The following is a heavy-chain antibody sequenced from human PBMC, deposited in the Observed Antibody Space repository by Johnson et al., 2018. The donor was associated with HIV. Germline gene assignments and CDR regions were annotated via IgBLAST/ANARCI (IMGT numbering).Heavy chain of an antibody. D-gene: IGHD3-22*01. Sequence: QVQLVESGGGVVQPGRSMKLSCAASGLNFSDFSMHWVRQAPGEGLERVAALSSARAPHYYAASVTRRLTISRDNSNNTLYLQMSSLRVEDTAVYVCARGRISMTVVDLRGGGFDIWGQGTKVTVSS. V-gene: IGHV3-30-3*01. J-gene: IGHJ3*02. CDR1: GLNFSDFS. CDR3: ARGRISMTVVDLRGGGFDI. CDR2: LSSARAPH.